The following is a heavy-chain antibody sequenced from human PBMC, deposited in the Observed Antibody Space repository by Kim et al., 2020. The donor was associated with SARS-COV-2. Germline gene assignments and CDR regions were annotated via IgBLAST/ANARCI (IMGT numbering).Heavy chain of an antibody. D-gene: IGHD6-19*01. Sequence: SETLSLTCSVSGGSIDSGNYYWSWIRQHPGKGLEWIGSISYSGNTYYTPSLKSRLTMSLDTSQNQFSLKMTSVTAADTAVYFCAREGRAGYNWFDPWGQG. CDR1: GGSIDSGNYY. V-gene: IGHV4-31*03. CDR3: AREGRAGYNWFDP. J-gene: IGHJ5*02. CDR2: ISYSGNT.